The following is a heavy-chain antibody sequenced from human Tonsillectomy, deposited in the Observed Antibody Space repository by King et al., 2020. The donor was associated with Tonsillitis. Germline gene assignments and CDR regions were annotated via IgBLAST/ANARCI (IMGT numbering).Heavy chain of an antibody. Sequence: VQLVESGAEVKKPGSSVKVSCKASGGTFSSYAISWVRQAPGQGLEWMGGVIPIFGTANYAQKFQGRVTITADESTSTAYMELSSLRSEDTAVYYCARAGPSYDFWSVFDYWGQGTLVTVSS. CDR2: VIPIFGTA. CDR1: GGTFSSYA. D-gene: IGHD3-3*01. J-gene: IGHJ4*02. CDR3: ARAGPSYDFWSVFDY. V-gene: IGHV1-69*01.